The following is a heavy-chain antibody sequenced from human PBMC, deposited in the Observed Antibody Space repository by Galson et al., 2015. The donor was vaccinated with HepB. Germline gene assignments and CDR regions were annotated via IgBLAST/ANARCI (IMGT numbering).Heavy chain of an antibody. CDR3: ARDRFYSSSWDVYYYYGMDV. Sequence: SLRLSCAASGFTFSSYWMSWVRQAPGKGLEWVANIKQDGSEKYYVDSVKGRFTISRDNAKNSLYLQMNSLRAEDTAVYYCARDRFYSSSWDVYYYYGMDVWGQGTTVTVSS. J-gene: IGHJ6*02. D-gene: IGHD6-13*01. CDR1: GFTFSSYW. V-gene: IGHV3-7*01. CDR2: IKQDGSEK.